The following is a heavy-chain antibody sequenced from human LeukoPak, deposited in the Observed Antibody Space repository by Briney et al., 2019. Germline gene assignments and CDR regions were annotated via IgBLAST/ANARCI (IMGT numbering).Heavy chain of an antibody. D-gene: IGHD3-22*01. V-gene: IGHV1-2*02. Sequence: ASVKVSCKASGYTFTGYYMHWVRQAPGQGLEWMGWINPNSGGTNYAQKFQGRVTMTRDTSISTAYMELSRLRSDDTAVYYCARDKYYYDSSGPAPFDYWGKGTLVTVSS. CDR1: GYTFTGYY. CDR2: INPNSGGT. CDR3: ARDKYYYDSSGPAPFDY. J-gene: IGHJ4*02.